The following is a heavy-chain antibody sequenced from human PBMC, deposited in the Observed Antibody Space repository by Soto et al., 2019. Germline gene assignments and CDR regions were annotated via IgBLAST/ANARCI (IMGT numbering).Heavy chain of an antibody. CDR1: GGSISSSSYY. J-gene: IGHJ3*02. CDR3: AKTTVVTFGEDAFDI. V-gene: IGHV4-39*01. D-gene: IGHD4-17*01. Sequence: SSETLSLTCTVSGGSISSSSYYWGWIRQPPGKGLEWIGSIYYSGSTYYNPSLKSRVTISVDTSKNQFSLKLSSVTAADTAVYYCAKTTVVTFGEDAFDIWGQGTMVTVSS. CDR2: IYYSGST.